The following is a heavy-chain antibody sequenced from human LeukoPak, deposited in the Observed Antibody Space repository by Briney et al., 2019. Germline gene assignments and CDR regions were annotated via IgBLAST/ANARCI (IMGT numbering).Heavy chain of an antibody. CDR3: ARGLDILTGYSHFDY. V-gene: IGHV4-39*07. CDR1: GGSISSSSYY. Sequence: SETLSLTCTVSGGSISSSSYYWGWIRQPPGKGLEWIGSIYYSGSTYYNPSLKSRVTISVDTSKNQFSLKLSSVTAADTAVYYCARGLDILTGYSHFDYWGQGTLVTVSS. D-gene: IGHD3-9*01. CDR2: IYYSGST. J-gene: IGHJ4*02.